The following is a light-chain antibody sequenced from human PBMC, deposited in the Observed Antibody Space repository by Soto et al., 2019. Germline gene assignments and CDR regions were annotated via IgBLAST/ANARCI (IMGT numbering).Light chain of an antibody. CDR1: QSLLH. J-gene: IGKJ1*01. CDR3: QQYYTTPVT. V-gene: IGKV4-1*01. Sequence: DIVMTQSRDSLTVSLGERATINCKSSQSLLHLAWYQQKPGQPPKLLIYWASTRESGVPDRFSGSGSGTDFTLTISSLQAEDVAVYYCQQYYTTPVTFGQGTKVEIK. CDR2: WAS.